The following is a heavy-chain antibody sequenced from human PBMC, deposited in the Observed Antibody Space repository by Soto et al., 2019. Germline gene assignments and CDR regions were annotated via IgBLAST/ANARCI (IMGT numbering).Heavy chain of an antibody. CDR3: AKGMFHFDSSGQLDP. J-gene: IGHJ5*02. D-gene: IGHD3-22*01. Sequence: LRLSCAASGFTFSSYWMSWVRQAPGKGLEWISGISGGGGSTYYADSVKGRFTISRDNSKNTVYLQMNSLRAEDTAVYYCAKGMFHFDSSGQLDPWGQGTLVTVSS. V-gene: IGHV3-23*01. CDR1: GFTFSSYW. CDR2: ISGGGGST.